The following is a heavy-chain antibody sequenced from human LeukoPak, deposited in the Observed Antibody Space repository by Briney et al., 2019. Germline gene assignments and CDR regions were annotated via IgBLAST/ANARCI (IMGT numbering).Heavy chain of an antibody. Sequence: PGGSLRLSCAASGFTSSSYGMHWVRQAPGKGLEWVAVISYDGSNKYYADSVKGRFTISRDNSKNTLYLQMNSLRAEDTAVYYCAKDPGGLLWFGELPSYFDSWGQGTLVTVSS. CDR3: AKDPGGLLWFGELPSYFDS. CDR2: ISYDGSNK. J-gene: IGHJ4*02. D-gene: IGHD3-10*01. V-gene: IGHV3-30*18. CDR1: GFTSSSYG.